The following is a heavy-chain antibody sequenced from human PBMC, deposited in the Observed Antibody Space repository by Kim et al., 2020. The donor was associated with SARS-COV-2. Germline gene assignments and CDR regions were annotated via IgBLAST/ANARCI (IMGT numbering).Heavy chain of an antibody. CDR2: INHSGST. Sequence: SETLSLTCTVYGGSFSGYYWSWIRQPPGKGLEWIGEINHSGSTNYNASLKSRVTISADTSKSQFSLKLSSVTAADTAVYYCARGLGSGSYYNYWGQGTLVTVSS. CDR1: GGSFSGYY. CDR3: ARGLGSGSYYNY. D-gene: IGHD3-10*01. J-gene: IGHJ4*02. V-gene: IGHV4-34*01.